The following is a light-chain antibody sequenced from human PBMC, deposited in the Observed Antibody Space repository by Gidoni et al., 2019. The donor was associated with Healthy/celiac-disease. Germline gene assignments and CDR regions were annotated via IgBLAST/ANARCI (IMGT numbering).Light chain of an antibody. CDR1: SSDVGGYNY. CDR3: SSYTSSSPVV. Sequence: QSALTQPASVPGSPGQSITISCTGTSSDVGGYNYVYWYQQHPGKAPKLMIDEVSNRPSGVSNRFSGSKSGNTASLTISGLQAEDEADYYCSSYTSSSPVVFGGGTKLTVL. CDR2: EVS. J-gene: IGLJ2*01. V-gene: IGLV2-14*01.